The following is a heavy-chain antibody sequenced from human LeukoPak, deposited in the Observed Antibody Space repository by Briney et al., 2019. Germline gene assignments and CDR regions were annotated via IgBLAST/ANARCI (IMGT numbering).Heavy chain of an antibody. V-gene: IGHV3-74*01. Sequence: PGGSLRLSCAASGFTFSNYWMHWVRQAPGKGLEWVSRINERATIISYADSVKGRFTISRENARNTLYLQMNSLTAEDTAVHYCVRDLILVWTPGDDFDHWGQGTLVTVSS. J-gene: IGHJ4*02. D-gene: IGHD3-16*01. CDR1: GFTFSNYW. CDR3: VRDLILVWTPGDDFDH. CDR2: INERATII.